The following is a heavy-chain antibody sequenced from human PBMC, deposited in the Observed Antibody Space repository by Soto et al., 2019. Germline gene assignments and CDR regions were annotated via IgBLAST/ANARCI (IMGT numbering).Heavy chain of an antibody. J-gene: IGHJ6*02. CDR2: IYYSGTT. D-gene: IGHD6-19*01. CDR1: GDSISSHY. V-gene: IGHV4-59*11. CDR3: GAVAATRNYYGMDV. Sequence: SETLSLTCSVSGDSISSHYWSWIRQPPGKGLEWIGYIYYSGTTNYNPSAKSRVTISLDTSKNQFSLRLSSVTAADTAVYYCGAVAATRNYYGMDVWGQGTTVTVSS.